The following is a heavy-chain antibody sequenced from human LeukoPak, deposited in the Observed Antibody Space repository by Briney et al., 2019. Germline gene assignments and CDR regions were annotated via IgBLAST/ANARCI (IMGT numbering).Heavy chain of an antibody. J-gene: IGHJ5*02. CDR1: GGSISSYY. CDR2: IYYSGST. V-gene: IGHV4-59*01. D-gene: IGHD2-15*01. CDR3: ACTPEIYCSGGSCYSGWGWFDP. Sequence: PSETLSLTCTVSGGSISSYYWSWIRQPPGKGLEWIGYIYYSGSTNYNPSLKSRVTISVDTSKNQFSLKLSSVTAADTAVYYCACTPEIYCSGGSCYSGWGWFDPWGQGTLVTVSS.